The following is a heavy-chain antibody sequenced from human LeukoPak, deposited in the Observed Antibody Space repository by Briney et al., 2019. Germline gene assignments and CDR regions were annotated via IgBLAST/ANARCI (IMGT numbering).Heavy chain of an antibody. V-gene: IGHV4-38-2*01. J-gene: IGHJ2*01. D-gene: IGHD5-18*01. CDR1: GFTFSDYY. Sequence: LRLSCAASGFTFSDYYMSWIRQAPGKGLEWIGSIYYSGSTYYNPALKSRVTISVDTSKNQFSLKLSSVTAADTAMYYCARVTASYGYGYWYFDLWGRGTLVTVSS. CDR3: ARVTASYGYGYWYFDL. CDR2: IYYSGST.